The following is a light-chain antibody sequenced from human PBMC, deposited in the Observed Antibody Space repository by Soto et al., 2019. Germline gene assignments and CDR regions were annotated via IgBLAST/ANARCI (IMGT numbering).Light chain of an antibody. V-gene: IGKV1-39*01. J-gene: IGKJ1*01. CDR3: QQSYSSPPT. CDR2: AAS. CDR1: QSISNH. Sequence: IQMTQSPASLSPSVGDRVTITCRASQSISNHLNWYQQKPGKAPKLLIFAASSLQSGVPSRFSGSRSGPDFTLTISSLQPEDFATYYCQQSYSSPPTFGQGTKVDIK.